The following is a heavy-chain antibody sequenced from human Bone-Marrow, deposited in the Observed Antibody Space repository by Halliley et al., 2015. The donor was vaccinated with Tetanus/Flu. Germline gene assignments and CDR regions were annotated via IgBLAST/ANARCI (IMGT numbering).Heavy chain of an antibody. D-gene: IGHD3-10*01. CDR2: MSGTGGNT. Sequence: SLRLSCAASGFTFSYYSMSWVRQAPGKRLEWVSGMSGTGGNTYYADSVKDRFTIYRDNSKSTVYLQMNSLRVDDTAIYHCAQDSGLPHGDFQHWGQGTLVTVSS. CDR3: AQDSGLPHGDFQH. V-gene: IGHV3-23*01. CDR1: GFTFSYYS. J-gene: IGHJ1*01.